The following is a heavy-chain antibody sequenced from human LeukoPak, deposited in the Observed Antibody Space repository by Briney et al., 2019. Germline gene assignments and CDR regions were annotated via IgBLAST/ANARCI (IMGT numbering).Heavy chain of an antibody. CDR3: VKDSGATNSGWFLFDY. V-gene: IGHV3-64D*06. Sequence: GRSLRLSCAASGFTFSSYAMHWVRQAPGKGLEYVSAISSNGGSTYYADSVKGRFTISRDNSKNTLYLQMSSLRAEDTAVYYCVKDSGATNSGWFLFDYWGQGTLVTVSS. CDR1: GFTFSSYA. D-gene: IGHD6-19*01. CDR2: ISSNGGST. J-gene: IGHJ4*02.